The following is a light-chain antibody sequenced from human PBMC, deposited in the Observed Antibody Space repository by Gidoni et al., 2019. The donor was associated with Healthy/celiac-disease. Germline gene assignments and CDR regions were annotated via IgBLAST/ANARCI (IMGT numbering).Light chain of an antibody. Sequence: DIQMTQSPSSPSASVGDRVTITCRASQSISSYLNWYQQKPGKAPKLLIYAASSLQSGVPSRFSGSGSGTDFTLTISSLQPEDFATYYCQQSYSTPPTFXQXTKLEIK. CDR1: QSISSY. CDR3: QQSYSTPPT. J-gene: IGKJ2*01. V-gene: IGKV1-39*01. CDR2: AAS.